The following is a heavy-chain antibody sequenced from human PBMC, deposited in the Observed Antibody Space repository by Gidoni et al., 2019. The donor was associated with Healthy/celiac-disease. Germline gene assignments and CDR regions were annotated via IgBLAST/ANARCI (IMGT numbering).Heavy chain of an antibody. Sequence: EVQLLESGGGLVQPGGSLRLSCAASGFTFSSYAMSWVRQAPGKGLEWVSAISGSGGSTYYADSVKGRFTISRDNSKNTLYLQMNSLRAEDTAVYYCAKDQAVRGYSYGGFDPWGQGTLVTVSS. V-gene: IGHV3-23*01. D-gene: IGHD5-18*01. CDR2: ISGSGGST. CDR3: AKDQAVRGYSYGGFDP. CDR1: GFTFSSYA. J-gene: IGHJ5*02.